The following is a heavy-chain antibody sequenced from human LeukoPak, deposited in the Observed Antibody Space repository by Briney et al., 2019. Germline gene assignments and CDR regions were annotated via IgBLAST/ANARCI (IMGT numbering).Heavy chain of an antibody. D-gene: IGHD3-10*01. CDR3: AKDQRFGDLDDY. J-gene: IGHJ4*02. CDR2: ISESAITT. V-gene: IGHV3-23*01. Sequence: GSLRFSRASTGLSFGNYAMCGVPEALGKGLEWVSSISESAITTYYADSVKGRFAISRDNSKNTLYLQMTSLRADDTAVYYCAKDQRFGDLDDYRGQGTLVTVSS. CDR1: GLSFGNYA.